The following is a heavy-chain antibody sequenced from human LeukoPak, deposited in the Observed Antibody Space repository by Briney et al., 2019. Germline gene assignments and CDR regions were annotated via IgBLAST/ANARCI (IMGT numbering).Heavy chain of an antibody. V-gene: IGHV3-30*02. Sequence: GGSLRLSCVGSTFTFSDYGMHWVRQAPGKGLEWLAFIRYDGKKTYYADSAKGRFTISRDNSKNTLYLEMNSLRAEDTAVFYCAKDGVILAPGIYWYMDVWGRGTTVTVSS. CDR1: TFTFSDYG. CDR3: AKDGVILAPGIYWYMDV. CDR2: IRYDGKKT. J-gene: IGHJ6*03. D-gene: IGHD3-16*02.